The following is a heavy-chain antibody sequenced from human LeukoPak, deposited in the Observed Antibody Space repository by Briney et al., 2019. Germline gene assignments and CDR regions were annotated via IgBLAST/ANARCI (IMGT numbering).Heavy chain of an antibody. CDR3: ARQGYGGHSQGAADY. J-gene: IGHJ4*02. V-gene: IGHV1-18*01. D-gene: IGHD4-23*01. CDR2: ISAYNGNT. CDR1: GYTFTSYG. Sequence: AASVKVSCTASGYTFTSYGISWVRQAPGQGLEWMGWISAYNGNTNYAQKLQGRVTMTTDTSTSTAYMELRSLRSDDTAVYYCARQGYGGHSQGAADYWGQGTLVTVSS.